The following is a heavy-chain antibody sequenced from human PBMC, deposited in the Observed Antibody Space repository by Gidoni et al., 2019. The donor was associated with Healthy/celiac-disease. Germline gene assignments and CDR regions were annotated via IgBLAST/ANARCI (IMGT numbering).Heavy chain of an antibody. J-gene: IGHJ4*02. CDR1: GGSTSSYY. D-gene: IGHD6-19*01. CDR3: ARDAGTGIAVAGLDY. CDR2: IYYSGST. Sequence: QVQLQASGPGLVKPSETLSLTCTVSGGSTSSYYWSWIRQPPGKGLEWIGYIYYSGSTNYNPSLKSRVTISVDTSKNQFSLKLSSVTAADTAVYYCARDAGTGIAVAGLDYWGQGTLVTVSS. V-gene: IGHV4-59*01.